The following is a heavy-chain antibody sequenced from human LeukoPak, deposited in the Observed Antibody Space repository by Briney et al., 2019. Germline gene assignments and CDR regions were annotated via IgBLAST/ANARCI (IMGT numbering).Heavy chain of an antibody. Sequence: GGSLRLSCAASGFTFSSYWMHWVRQAPGKGLEWVSSISSSSSYIYYADSVKGRFTISRDNAKNSLYLQMNSLRAEDTAVYYCARWDTDHDYWGQGTLVTVSS. CDR2: ISSSSSYI. V-gene: IGHV3-21*01. D-gene: IGHD1-26*01. CDR3: ARWDTDHDY. CDR1: GFTFSSYW. J-gene: IGHJ4*02.